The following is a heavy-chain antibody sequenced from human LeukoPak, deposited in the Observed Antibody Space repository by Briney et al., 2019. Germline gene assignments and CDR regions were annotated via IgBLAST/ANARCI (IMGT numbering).Heavy chain of an antibody. V-gene: IGHV1-69*01. J-gene: IGHJ4*02. Sequence: ASVKVSCKASGGTFSSYAISWVRQAPGQGLEWMGGTIPIFGTANYAQKFQGRVTITADESTSTAYMELSSLRSEDTAVYYCALQSGYCSSTSCDMGFLDYWGQGTLVTVSS. CDR3: ALQSGYCSSTSCDMGFLDY. CDR2: TIPIFGTA. D-gene: IGHD2-2*02. CDR1: GGTFSSYA.